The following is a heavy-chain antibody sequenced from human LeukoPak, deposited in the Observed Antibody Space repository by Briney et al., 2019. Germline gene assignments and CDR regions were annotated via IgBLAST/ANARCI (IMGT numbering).Heavy chain of an antibody. J-gene: IGHJ5*02. Sequence: SQTLSLTCTVSGSSISSGDYYWSWTRQPPGXXXXXXXYIYYSGSTYYNPSLKSRVTISVDTSKNQFSLKLSSVTAADTAVYYCARGLVRGADWFDPWGQGTLVTVSS. CDR3: ARGLVRGADWFDP. V-gene: IGHV4-30-4*01. CDR1: GSSISSGDYY. D-gene: IGHD3-10*01. CDR2: IYYSGST.